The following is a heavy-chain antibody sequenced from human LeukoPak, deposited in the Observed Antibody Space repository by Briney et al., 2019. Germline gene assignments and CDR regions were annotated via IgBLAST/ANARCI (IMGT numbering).Heavy chain of an antibody. D-gene: IGHD6-19*01. Sequence: SGPALVKPTQTLTLTCTFSGFSLSTSGMCVSWIRQPPGKALEWLARIDWDDDKYYSTSLKTRLTISKDTSKNQVVLTMTNMDPVDTATYYCARSIAVAGKGVYYYYMDVWGKGTTVTISS. J-gene: IGHJ6*03. CDR1: GFSLSTSGMC. CDR2: IDWDDDK. V-gene: IGHV2-70*11. CDR3: ARSIAVAGKGVYYYYMDV.